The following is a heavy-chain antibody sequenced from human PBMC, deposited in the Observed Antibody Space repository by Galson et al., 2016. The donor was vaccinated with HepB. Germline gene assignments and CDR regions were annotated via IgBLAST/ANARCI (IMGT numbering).Heavy chain of an antibody. D-gene: IGHD3-3*01. J-gene: IGHJ6*02. CDR2: ISSSGSTI. CDR3: ARVMVDYHYWSNKPKHYYSGMDV. V-gene: IGHV3-11*01. CDR1: GITFSDSY. Sequence: SLRLSCAASGITFSDSYMTWIRQAPGKGLEWLSYISSSGSTIYYEDSVKGRFTIYRDNAKSSLYLQMNSLRTEDTAVYYCARVMVDYHYWSNKPKHYYSGMDVWGQGTTVTVSS.